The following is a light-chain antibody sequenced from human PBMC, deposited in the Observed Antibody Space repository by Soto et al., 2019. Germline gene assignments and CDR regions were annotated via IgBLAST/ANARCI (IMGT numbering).Light chain of an antibody. CDR2: DVS. Sequence: QSALTQPASGSGSPVQAIPISYTATSSDVGGYNYVSWYQHHPGKAPKLMIYDVSNRPSGVSDRFSGSKSGNTASLTISGLQAEDEADYYCSSYTSSGNYVFGTGTKVTV. V-gene: IGLV2-14*03. CDR3: SSYTSSGNYV. J-gene: IGLJ1*01. CDR1: SSDVGGYNY.